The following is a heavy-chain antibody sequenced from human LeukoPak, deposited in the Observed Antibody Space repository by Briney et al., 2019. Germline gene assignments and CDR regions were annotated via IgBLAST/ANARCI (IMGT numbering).Heavy chain of an antibody. Sequence: GGALRLSFPASVLTFRSYVLNWVRQAPARGLEWVSYISSSGNTLYYPDSVKGRFTISRDNAKNSLYLQMNGLRAEDTAVYYCARGGGYYGSGSLHYYYYGMDVWGQGTTVTVSS. J-gene: IGHJ6*02. D-gene: IGHD3-10*01. CDR2: ISSSGNTL. CDR3: ARGGGYYGSGSLHYYYYGMDV. V-gene: IGHV3-48*03. CDR1: VLTFRSYV.